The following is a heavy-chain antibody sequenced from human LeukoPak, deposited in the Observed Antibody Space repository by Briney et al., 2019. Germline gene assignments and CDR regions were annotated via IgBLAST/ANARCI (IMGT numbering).Heavy chain of an antibody. CDR2: ISSDSRYI. J-gene: IGHJ6*02. D-gene: IGHD4-23*01. CDR3: ATDYAGNSLWYYYGLGV. CDR1: GLPVSSNY. V-gene: IGHV3-21*01. Sequence: PGGSLRLSCAASGLPVSSNYMSWVRQAPGKGLEWVSSISSDSRYIYYADSLKGRFTISRDNAKNSLYLQMNSLRAEDTAVYYCATDYAGNSLWYYYGLGVWGQGTTVTVSS.